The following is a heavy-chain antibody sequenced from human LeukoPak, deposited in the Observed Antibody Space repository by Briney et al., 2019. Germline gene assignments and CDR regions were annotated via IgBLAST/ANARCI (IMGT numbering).Heavy chain of an antibody. Sequence: ASVKVSCKASGYTFTSYDINWVRQATGQGLEWMGWMNPNSGNTGYAQKFQGRVTMTRNTSISTAYMELSSLRSEDTTVYYCAREGLRLGELSLGWGQGTLVTVSS. CDR1: GYTFTSYD. CDR2: MNPNSGNT. J-gene: IGHJ4*02. CDR3: AREGLRLGELSLG. D-gene: IGHD3-16*02. V-gene: IGHV1-8*01.